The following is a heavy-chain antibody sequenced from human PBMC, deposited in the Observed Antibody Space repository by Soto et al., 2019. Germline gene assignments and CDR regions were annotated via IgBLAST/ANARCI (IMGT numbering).Heavy chain of an antibody. CDR3: ARDWGDSDYYGSGSPTPNLDY. Sequence: GASVKVSCKASGGTFSSYTISWVRQAPGQGLEWMGRIIPILGIANYAQKFQGRVTITADKSTSTAYMELSSLRSEDTAVYYCARDWGDSDYYGSGSPTPNLDYWGQGTLVTVSS. V-gene: IGHV1-69*04. J-gene: IGHJ4*02. CDR1: GGTFSSYT. D-gene: IGHD3-10*01. CDR2: IIPILGIA.